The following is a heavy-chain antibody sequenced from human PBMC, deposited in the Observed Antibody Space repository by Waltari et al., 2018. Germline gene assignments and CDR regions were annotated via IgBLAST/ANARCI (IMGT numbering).Heavy chain of an antibody. CDR3: ARADRGPRSGSSATPAWGP. V-gene: IGHV4-34*01. D-gene: IGHD1-26*01. CDR2: INPRGTT. J-gene: IGHJ5*02. Sequence: QVQLQQWGAGLLKPSETMSLTCAVSGGSFPFFYWTCIRQPPGKGLEWIGEINPRGTTNYSPSLRSRVSISSDTSKNQFSLKLTSVTAADTAVYYCARADRGPRSGSSATPAWGPWGQGTLVTVSS. CDR1: GGSFPFFY.